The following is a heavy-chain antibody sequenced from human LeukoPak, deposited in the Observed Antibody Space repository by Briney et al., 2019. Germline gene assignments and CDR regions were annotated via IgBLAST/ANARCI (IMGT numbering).Heavy chain of an antibody. CDR2: ISSSSSYI. J-gene: IGHJ4*02. Sequence: GGSLRLSCAASGFTFSSYSMNWVRQAPGKGLEWVSSISSSSSYIYYADSVKGRFTISGDNAKNSLYLQMNSLRVEDTAVYYCARPSYNSGSFFDYWGQGSLVTVS. V-gene: IGHV3-21*01. D-gene: IGHD3-10*01. CDR3: ARPSYNSGSFFDY. CDR1: GFTFSSYS.